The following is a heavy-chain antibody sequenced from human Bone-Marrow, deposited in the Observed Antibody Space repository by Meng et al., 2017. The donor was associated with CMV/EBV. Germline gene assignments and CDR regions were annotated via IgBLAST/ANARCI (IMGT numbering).Heavy chain of an antibody. V-gene: IGHV3-21*01. CDR2: ISSSSSYI. CDR1: GFTFSSYS. D-gene: IGHD2-2*01. CDR3: ARDLSDCSSTSCYYYYYYYGMDV. Sequence: GESLKISCAASGFTFSSYSMNWVRQAPGKGLEWVSSISSSSSYIYYADSVKGRFTISRDNAKNSLYLQMNSLRAEDTAVYYCARDLSDCSSTSCYYYYYYYGMDVWGQGTTVTGSS. J-gene: IGHJ6*02.